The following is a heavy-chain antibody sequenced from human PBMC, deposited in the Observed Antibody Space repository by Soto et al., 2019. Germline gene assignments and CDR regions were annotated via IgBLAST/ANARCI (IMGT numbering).Heavy chain of an antibody. V-gene: IGHV3-7*01. D-gene: IGHD1-1*01. Sequence: PGGSLMLSCAPTGFSFDDYWMTWVAQAPGKGLDWVANIKQDGSEKYYLDSLKGRFTISRDNAKNSVYLLMNSLRAEDTAVYYCARGKDGRRAGTYYFDMDVWGKGT. CDR1: GFSFDDYW. CDR2: IKQDGSEK. CDR3: ARGKDGRRAGTYYFDMDV. J-gene: IGHJ6*03.